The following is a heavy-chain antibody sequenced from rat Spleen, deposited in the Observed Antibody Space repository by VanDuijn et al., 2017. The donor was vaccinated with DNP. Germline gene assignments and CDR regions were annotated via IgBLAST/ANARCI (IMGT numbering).Heavy chain of an antibody. CDR1: GFNFNDYW. CDR3: ARDGKLAN. CDR2: INEEGNTI. J-gene: IGHJ2*01. V-gene: IGHV4-2*01. D-gene: IGHD3-6*01. Sequence: EVKLVESGGGLVPPGRSLKLSCAASGFNFNDYWMGWVRQAPGKGLEWIGEINEEGNTINYNPSLKDKFTISRDNAQNILYLQMSKLGSEDTAIYYCARDGKLANWGQGVTVTDSS.